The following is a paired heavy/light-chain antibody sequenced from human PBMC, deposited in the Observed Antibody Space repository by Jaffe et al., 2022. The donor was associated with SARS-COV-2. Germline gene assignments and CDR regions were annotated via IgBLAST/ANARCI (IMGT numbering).Heavy chain of an antibody. CDR2: IRTKAAGGTI. V-gene: IGHV3-15*01. J-gene: IGHJ3*01. CDR3: TTDPRL. CDR1: GFTVSDAW. Sequence: EEQLVESGGGLVKPGESLTLSCAASGFTVSDAWMNWVRQAPGQGLEWLGRIRTKAAGGTIDYAAPVKGRFTISRDDSKNTMYLQMNSLKTEDTAVYYCTTDPRLWGQGTMVIVSS.
Light chain of an antibody. V-gene: IGLV7-46*01. CDR3: LLFYSGPRV. CDR2: DTS. J-gene: IGLJ3*02. Sequence: QAVVTQEPSLTVSPGGTVTLTCGSSTGAVTSGHYPYWVQQKSGQAPRTLIYDTSNKHSWTPARFSGSLLGGKAALTLSGAQPEDEAEYYCLLFYSGPRVFGGGTKLTVL. CDR1: TGAVTSGHY.